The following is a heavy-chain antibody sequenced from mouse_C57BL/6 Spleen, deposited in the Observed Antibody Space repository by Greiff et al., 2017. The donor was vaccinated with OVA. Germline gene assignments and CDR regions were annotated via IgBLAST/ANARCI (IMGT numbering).Heavy chain of an antibody. CDR2: INPSSGYT. V-gene: IGHV1-4*01. CDR1: GYTFTSYT. D-gene: IGHD2-4*01. CDR3: ARSGNEYDRFAY. Sequence: QVQLQQSGAELARPGASVKMSCKASGYTFTSYTMHWVKQRPGQGLEWIGYINPSSGYTKYNQKFKDKATLTADKSSSTAYMQLSSLTSEDSAVYYGARSGNEYDRFAYWGQGTLVTVSA. J-gene: IGHJ3*01.